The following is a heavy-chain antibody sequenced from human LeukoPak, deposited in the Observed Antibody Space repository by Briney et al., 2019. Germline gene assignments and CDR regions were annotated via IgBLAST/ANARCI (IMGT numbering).Heavy chain of an antibody. J-gene: IGHJ4*02. D-gene: IGHD3-22*01. V-gene: IGHV3-48*03. CDR3: TRSSYYDSSGSSSDY. CDR1: GFTFRSYE. Sequence: AGGSLRLSCATSGFTFRSYEVNWVRQVPGKGLEWVSYITSSGTTIYYTDSVRGRFTISRDNAKNSLFLQMNSLRAEDTAVYYCTRSSYYDSSGSSSDYWGQGTLVTVSS. CDR2: ITSSGTTI.